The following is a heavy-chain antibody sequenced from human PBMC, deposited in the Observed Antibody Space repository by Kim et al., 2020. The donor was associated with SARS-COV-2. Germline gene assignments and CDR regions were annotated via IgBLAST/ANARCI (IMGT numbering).Heavy chain of an antibody. CDR1: GGSFSGYY. CDR3: ARATWTGYWYFDL. D-gene: IGHD3-16*01. J-gene: IGHJ2*01. Sequence: SETLSLTCAVYGGSFSGYYWSWIRQPPGKGLEWIGEINHSGSINYNPSLKSRVTISVDTSKNQVSLKVSSVTAADTAVYYCARATWTGYWYFDLWGRGT. V-gene: IGHV4-34*01. CDR2: INHSGSI.